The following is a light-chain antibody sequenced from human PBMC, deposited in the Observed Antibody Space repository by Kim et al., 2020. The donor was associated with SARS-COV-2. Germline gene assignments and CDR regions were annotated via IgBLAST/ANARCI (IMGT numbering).Light chain of an antibody. CDR3: SSYAGRNNLI. CDR1: SSDIGAYKY. J-gene: IGLJ2*01. V-gene: IGLV2-8*01. Sequence: GPSVTLSCTATSSDIGAYKYVSWYQQHPGKVPKLLIYEVDDRPSGVPDRFSGSKSGNTASLTVSGLQADDEADYYCSSYAGRNNLIFGGGTQLTVL. CDR2: EVD.